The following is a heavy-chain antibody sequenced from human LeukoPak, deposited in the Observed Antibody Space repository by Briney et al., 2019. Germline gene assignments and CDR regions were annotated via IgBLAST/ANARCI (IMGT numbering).Heavy chain of an antibody. D-gene: IGHD3-3*01. CDR1: GGSISSSNW. CDR3: ARAHDFWRGSQTHSFDY. J-gene: IGHJ4*02. Sequence: PSGTLSLTCAVSGGSISSSNWWSWVRQPPGKGLEWIGEIYHSGSTNYNPSLKSRVTISVDKSKNQFSLKLSSVTAADTAVYYCARAHDFWRGSQTHSFDYWGQGNLVTVSS. V-gene: IGHV4-4*02. CDR2: IYHSGST.